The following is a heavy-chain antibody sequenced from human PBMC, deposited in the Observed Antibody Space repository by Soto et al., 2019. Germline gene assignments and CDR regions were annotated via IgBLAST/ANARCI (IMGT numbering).Heavy chain of an antibody. D-gene: IGHD3-3*01. CDR1: GGSISSGCYY. CDR3: ATVVHGSGNPIFDY. V-gene: IGHV4-31*03. J-gene: IGHJ4*02. Sequence: SETLSLTCTVCGGSISSGCYYWSWIRQDPGKGMEWIGYIYYIGSTYYNPSLKSRVTISVDTSKNQLSLKLSSVTAAEKAVSYCATVVHGSGNPIFDYCVQRTLVAV. CDR2: IYYIGST.